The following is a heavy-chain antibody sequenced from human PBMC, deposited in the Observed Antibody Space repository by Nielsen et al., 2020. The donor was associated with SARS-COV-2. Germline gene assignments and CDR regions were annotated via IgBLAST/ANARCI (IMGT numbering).Heavy chain of an antibody. V-gene: IGHV4-59*08. Sequence: GSLRLSCTVSGGSISSYYWSWIRQPPGKGLEWVGYIYFSGSTNYNPSLKSRVTISVDTSKNQFPLKLSSVTAADTAVYYCASPRLSSSGWYPQSQLYSYYGMDVWGQGTTVTVSS. D-gene: IGHD6-19*01. J-gene: IGHJ6*02. CDR3: ASPRLSSSGWYPQSQLYSYYGMDV. CDR1: GGSISSYY. CDR2: IYFSGST.